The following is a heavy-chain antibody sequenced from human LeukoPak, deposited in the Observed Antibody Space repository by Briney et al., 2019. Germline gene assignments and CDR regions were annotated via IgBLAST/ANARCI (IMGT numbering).Heavy chain of an antibody. CDR1: GGSFSGYY. D-gene: IGHD4-17*01. Sequence: LETLSLTCTVSGGSFSGYYCTWIRQPPVKGLEWIGEINHSGSANYNPSLKSRVTISLDTSKNQFSLKLSSVTAADTAVYYCARGQGTVTTHWGQGTLVTVSS. CDR2: INHSGSA. V-gene: IGHV4-34*01. J-gene: IGHJ4*02. CDR3: ARGQGTVTTH.